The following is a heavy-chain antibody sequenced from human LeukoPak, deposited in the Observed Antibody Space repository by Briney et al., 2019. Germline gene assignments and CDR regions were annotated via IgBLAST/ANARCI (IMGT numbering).Heavy chain of an antibody. Sequence: GGSLRLCCAASGFTFSSYEMNWVRHAPGKGPERISYISSSDSTISYADSVKGRFTISRDNAKNSLYLQMNSLRAEDTAVYYCAREIYYDSNFDYWGQGTLVTVSS. CDR2: ISSSDSTI. CDR3: AREIYYDSNFDY. D-gene: IGHD3-22*01. CDR1: GFTFSSYE. J-gene: IGHJ4*02. V-gene: IGHV3-48*03.